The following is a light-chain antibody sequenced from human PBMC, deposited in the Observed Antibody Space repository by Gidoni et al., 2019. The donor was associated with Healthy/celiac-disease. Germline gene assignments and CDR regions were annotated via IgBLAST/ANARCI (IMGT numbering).Light chain of an antibody. J-gene: IGKJ3*01. V-gene: IGKV3-11*01. CDR2: DAS. CDR3: QQRSNWPGT. Sequence: EIVLTQSPATLSLSPGERATLSCRASQSVSSYLAWYQQKPGQAPRLRIYDASNRATGIPARFSGSGSGTDFTLTISSLEPEDLAVYYCQQRSNWPGTFXPXTKVDIK. CDR1: QSVSSY.